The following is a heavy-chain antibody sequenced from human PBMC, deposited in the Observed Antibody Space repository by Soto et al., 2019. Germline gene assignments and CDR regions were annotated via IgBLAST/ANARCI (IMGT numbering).Heavy chain of an antibody. CDR1: GGSISSYY. J-gene: IGHJ5*02. CDR2: ISYSGST. V-gene: IGHV4-59*01. D-gene: IGHD3-3*01. CDR3: ARTTYYDFWSGFKSSSYNWSDP. Sequence: SETLSLTCAVSGGSISSYYWSWIRQPPGKGLERIGYISYSGSTNYNPSLKSRVTISVDTSKNQFSLKLSSVTAADTAVYYCARTTYYDFWSGFKSSSYNWSDPWRQGTLVTVSS.